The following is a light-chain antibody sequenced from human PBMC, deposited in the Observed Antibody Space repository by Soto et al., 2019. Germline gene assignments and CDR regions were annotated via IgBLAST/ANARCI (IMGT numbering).Light chain of an antibody. Sequence: DIQMTQSPSTLSAYVGDRVTITCRASQSISSWLAWYQQKPGKAPKLLIYKASSLESGFPSRFSGSGSGTEFSLTISSLQPDDFATYYGQQYNSYSPTFGQGTKVEIK. CDR3: QQYNSYSPT. V-gene: IGKV1-5*03. J-gene: IGKJ1*01. CDR1: QSISSW. CDR2: KAS.